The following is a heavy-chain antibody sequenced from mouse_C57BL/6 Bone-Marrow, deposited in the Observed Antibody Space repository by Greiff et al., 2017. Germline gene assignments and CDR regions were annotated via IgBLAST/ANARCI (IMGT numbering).Heavy chain of an antibody. CDR1: GYSITSGYY. J-gene: IGHJ1*03. V-gene: IGHV3-6*01. D-gene: IGHD1-1*01. Sequence: DVKLQESGPGLVKPSQSLSLTCSVTGYSITSGYYWNWIRQFPGNKLEWMGYISYDGSNNYNPSLKNRISITRDTSKNQFFLKLNSVTTEDTATYYCARDRAVYYYGSSYFYWYFDVWGTGTTVTVSS. CDR2: ISYDGSN. CDR3: ARDRAVYYYGSSYFYWYFDV.